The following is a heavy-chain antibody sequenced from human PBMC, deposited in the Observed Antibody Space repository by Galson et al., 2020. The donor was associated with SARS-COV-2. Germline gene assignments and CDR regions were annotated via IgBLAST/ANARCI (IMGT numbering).Heavy chain of an antibody. V-gene: IGHV3-74*01. CDR2: IYSEGSST. CDR3: ARGDMRDDDVDC. D-gene: IGHD3-16*01. Sequence: ALHGESLKISCAASGFTFSSYWMHWVRQAPGKGLVWVSRIYSEGSSTSYADSVKGRFTISGDDAKNTLYLHMSSLRAEDTAVYYCARGDMRDDDVDCGGQGTLVTVAS. CDR1: GFTFSSYW. J-gene: IGHJ4*02.